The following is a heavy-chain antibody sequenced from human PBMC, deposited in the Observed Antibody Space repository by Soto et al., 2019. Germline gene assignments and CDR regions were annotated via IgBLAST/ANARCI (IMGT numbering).Heavy chain of an antibody. CDR3: ARDIVVVPAAYNYYYGMDG. V-gene: IGHV3-74*01. CDR1: GFTFSSYW. J-gene: IGHJ6*02. D-gene: IGHD2-2*01. Sequence: GGSLRLSCAASGFTFSSYWMHWVRQAPGKGLVWVSRINSDGSSTSYADSVKGRFTISRDNAKNTLYLQMNSLRAEDTAVYYFARDIVVVPAAYNYYYGMDGWGQGTTVTVSS. CDR2: INSDGSST.